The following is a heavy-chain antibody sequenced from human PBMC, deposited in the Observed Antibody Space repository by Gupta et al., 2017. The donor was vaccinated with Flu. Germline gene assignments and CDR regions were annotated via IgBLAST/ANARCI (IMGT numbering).Heavy chain of an antibody. D-gene: IGHD6-6*01. CDR1: GYTYTSYD. J-gene: IGHJ4*02. V-gene: IGHV1-8*01. Sequence: QVQLVQSGAEVKKPGASVKVSCKASGYTYTSYDINWVRQATGQGLEWMGWMNPNGGNTGYAQKFQGRVTMTRDTSMNTAYMELSSLRSEDTAVYYCARGRKIGVAARPDDYWGQGTLVTVSS. CDR2: MNPNGGNT. CDR3: ARGRKIGVAARPDDY.